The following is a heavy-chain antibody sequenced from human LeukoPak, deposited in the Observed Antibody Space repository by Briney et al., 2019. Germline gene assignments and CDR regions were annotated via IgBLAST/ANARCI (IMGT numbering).Heavy chain of an antibody. CDR3: ARETVIAVAGYYFDY. V-gene: IGHV4-39*02. D-gene: IGHD6-19*01. Sequence: SETLSLTCTVSGGSISSSSYYWGWIRQPPGKGLEWIGSIYYSGSTYYNPSLKSRVTISVDTSKNQFSLKLSSVTAADTAVYYCARETVIAVAGYYFDYWGQGTLVTVSS. CDR1: GGSISSSSYY. CDR2: IYYSGST. J-gene: IGHJ4*02.